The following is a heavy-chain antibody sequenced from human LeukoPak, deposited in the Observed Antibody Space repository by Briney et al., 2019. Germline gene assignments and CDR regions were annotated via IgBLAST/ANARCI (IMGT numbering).Heavy chain of an antibody. J-gene: IGHJ4*02. D-gene: IGHD2-15*01. CDR1: GFTFSDYY. CDR3: ARVGGCSGGSCYSFDY. V-gene: IGHV3-11*05. CDR2: IISSRSYT. Sequence: GGSLRLSCAASGFTFSDYYTSWIRQAPGKGLEWVSYIISSRSYTKYADSVKGRFTISRDNAKNSLYLQMNSLRAEDTAVYYCARVGGCSGGSCYSFDYWGQGTLVTVSS.